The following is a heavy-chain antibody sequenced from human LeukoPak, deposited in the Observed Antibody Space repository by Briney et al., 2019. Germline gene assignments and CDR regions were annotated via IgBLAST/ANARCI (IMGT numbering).Heavy chain of an antibody. CDR3: ARRLTQYDCFDP. CDR2: AYYRSTWYN. D-gene: IGHD2-2*01. CDR1: GDSVSSNSVT. J-gene: IGHJ5*02. V-gene: IGHV6-1*01. Sequence: SQTLSLTCAISGDSVSSNSVTWNWIRQSPSRGLEWLGRAYYRSTWYNDYAVSVRGRTTVNPDTSKNQFSLHLNSVTPEDTAVYYCARRLTQYDCFDPWGQGILVTVSS.